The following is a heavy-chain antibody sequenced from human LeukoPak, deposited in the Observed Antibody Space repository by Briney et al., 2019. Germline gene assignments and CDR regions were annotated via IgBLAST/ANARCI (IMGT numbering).Heavy chain of an antibody. CDR2: IGSSSSYI. CDR3: ARDRVWELPPYYYYCGMDV. CDR1: GFTFSSYS. Sequence: GGSLSLSCAASGFTFSSYSMSWVRQAPGNGLAWVSSIGSSSSYIYYADSVKGRFTSSRHNAKNPLYLQMNSVRAEDTAVYYCARDRVWELPPYYYYCGMDVW. D-gene: IGHD1-26*01. V-gene: IGHV3-21*01. J-gene: IGHJ6*01.